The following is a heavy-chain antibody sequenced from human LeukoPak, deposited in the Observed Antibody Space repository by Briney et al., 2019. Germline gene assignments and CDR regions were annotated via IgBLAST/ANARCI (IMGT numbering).Heavy chain of an antibody. CDR2: ISYDGSNK. Sequence: GGSLRLSCAASGFTFSSYAMHWVRQAPGKGLEWVAVISYDGSNKYYADSVKGRFTISRDNSKNTLYLQMNSLRAEDTAVYHCARLVGATTPFDYWGQGTLVTVSS. CDR1: GFTFSSYA. D-gene: IGHD1-26*01. J-gene: IGHJ4*02. CDR3: ARLVGATTPFDY. V-gene: IGHV3-30-3*01.